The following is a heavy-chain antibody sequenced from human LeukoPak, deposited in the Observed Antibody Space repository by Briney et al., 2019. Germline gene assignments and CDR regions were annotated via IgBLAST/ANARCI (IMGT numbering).Heavy chain of an antibody. Sequence: ASVKVSCKASGYTFTSYGISWVRQAPGQGLEWMGWISAYNGNTNYAQKLQGRVTMTTDTSTSTAYMELRSLRSDDTAVYYCARQDCSSGSCYNDYWGQGTLVTVSS. CDR1: GYTFTSYG. CDR2: ISAYNGNT. CDR3: ARQDCSSGSCYNDY. V-gene: IGHV1-18*01. D-gene: IGHD2-2*02. J-gene: IGHJ4*02.